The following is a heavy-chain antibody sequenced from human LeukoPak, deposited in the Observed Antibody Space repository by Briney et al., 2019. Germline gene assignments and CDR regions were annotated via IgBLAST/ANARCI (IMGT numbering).Heavy chain of an antibody. V-gene: IGHV4-39*01. Sequence: SETLSLTCKVSGGSISSSSYYWAWIRQPPGKGLEWIGSVYFSGNTYYNLSLKSRATISVDTSKNQFSLRLSSVTAVDTALYYCARHRSSSGYYSLQYWGQGTLVTVSS. CDR1: GGSISSSSYY. J-gene: IGHJ4*02. CDR3: ARHRSSSGYYSLQY. CDR2: VYFSGNT. D-gene: IGHD3-22*01.